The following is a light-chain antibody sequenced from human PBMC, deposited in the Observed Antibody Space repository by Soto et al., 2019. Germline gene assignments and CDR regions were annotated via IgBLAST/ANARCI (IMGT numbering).Light chain of an antibody. J-gene: IGKJ4*01. CDR2: GAS. CDR1: QSVSRSY. CDR3: QQYCNSPQT. Sequence: ETELTQSPGTLSLSPGERATLSCRASQSVSRSYLAWYQQKPGQAPRLLIYGASSRASGIPDRFSGSGSGTDFTLTISRLEPEDFAVYYCQQYCNSPQTFGGGTKVEIK. V-gene: IGKV3-20*01.